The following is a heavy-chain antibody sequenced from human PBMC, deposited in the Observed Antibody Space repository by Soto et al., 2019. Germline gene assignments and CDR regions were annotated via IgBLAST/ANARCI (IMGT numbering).Heavy chain of an antibody. CDR1: GYTFTSYG. J-gene: IGHJ5*02. CDR2: ISAYNGNT. Sequence: QVQLVQSGAEVKKPGASVKVSCKASGYTFTSYGISWVRQAPGQGLEWMGWISAYNGNTNYAQKLKGGVTMTTDTATSTAYMKLRSLRSDDTAVYYCARDSNVGPTPDPRWFDPWGQGTLVTVSS. D-gene: IGHD4-4*01. V-gene: IGHV1-18*01. CDR3: ARDSNVGPTPDPRWFDP.